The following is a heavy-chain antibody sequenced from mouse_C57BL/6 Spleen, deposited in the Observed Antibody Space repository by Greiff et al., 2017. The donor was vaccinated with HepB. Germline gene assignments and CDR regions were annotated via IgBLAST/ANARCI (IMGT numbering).Heavy chain of an antibody. CDR3: ARNINWDAFDY. J-gene: IGHJ2*01. V-gene: IGHV1-42*01. Sequence: VQLQQSGPELVKPGASVKISCKASGYSFTGYYVNWVKQSPEKSLEWIGEINPSTGGTTYNQKFKAKATLTVDKSSSTAYMQLKSLTSEDSAVYYCARNINWDAFDYWGQGTTLTVSS. D-gene: IGHD4-1*01. CDR2: INPSTGGT. CDR1: GYSFTGYY.